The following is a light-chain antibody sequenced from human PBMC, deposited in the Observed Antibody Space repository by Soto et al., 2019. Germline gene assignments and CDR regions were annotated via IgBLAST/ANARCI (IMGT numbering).Light chain of an antibody. CDR2: KAS. CDR3: QHYVERSPIT. V-gene: IGKV1-5*03. CDR1: QSISSW. J-gene: IGKJ5*01. Sequence: DIQMTQSPSTLSASVGDRVTITCRASQSISSWVAWYQQKPGKGPKLLIYKASHLESGVPSRFSGSGSGTDLTLTISRLEPQDFALYYGQHYVERSPITFGQGTRLEIK.